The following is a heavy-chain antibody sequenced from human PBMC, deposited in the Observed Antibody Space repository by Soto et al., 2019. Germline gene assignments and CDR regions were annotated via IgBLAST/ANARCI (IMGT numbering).Heavy chain of an antibody. CDR3: AKNQGVELVPLATVDWFDP. Sequence: GGSLRLSCAASGFIFENFGMSWVRQAPGKGLEWISSISGSGFKKYYADSVKGRFTISRDNSKSTVYLELNNLSAEDTAVYHCAKNQGVELVPLATVDWFDPWGQGSAVTVSS. CDR1: GFIFENFG. D-gene: IGHD1-26*01. V-gene: IGHV3-23*01. CDR2: ISGSGFKK. J-gene: IGHJ5*02.